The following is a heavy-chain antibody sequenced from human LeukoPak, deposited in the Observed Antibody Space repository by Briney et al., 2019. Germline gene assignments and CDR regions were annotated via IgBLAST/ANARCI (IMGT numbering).Heavy chain of an antibody. CDR3: ARASSSGWYRFDP. CDR1: GFTVSRNY. Sequence: PGGSLRLSCAASGFTVSRNYMSWVRQAPGKGLEWVSVIYSGGRTYYADSVKGRFTISRDNSKNTLYLQMNSLRAEETAVYYCARASSSGWYRFDPWGQGTLVTVSS. J-gene: IGHJ5*02. V-gene: IGHV3-66*01. D-gene: IGHD6-19*01. CDR2: IYSGGRT.